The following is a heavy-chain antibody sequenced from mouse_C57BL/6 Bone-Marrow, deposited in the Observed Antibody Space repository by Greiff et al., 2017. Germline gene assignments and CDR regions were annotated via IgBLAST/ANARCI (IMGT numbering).Heavy chain of an antibody. D-gene: IGHD2-13*01. V-gene: IGHV5-12*01. Sequence: EVQRVESGGGLVQPGGSLKLSCAASGFTFSDYYMYWVRQTPEKRLEWVAYISNGGGSTYYPDTVKGRFTISRDNAKNTLYLQMSRLKSEDTAMYYCERHGDYGNYFDYWGQGTTLTVSS. CDR3: ERHGDYGNYFDY. CDR2: ISNGGGST. J-gene: IGHJ2*01. CDR1: GFTFSDYY.